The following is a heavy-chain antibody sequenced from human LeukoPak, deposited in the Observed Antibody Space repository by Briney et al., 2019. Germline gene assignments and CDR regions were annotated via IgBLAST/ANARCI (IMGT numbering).Heavy chain of an antibody. CDR3: ARTYYYDSSGIFDY. V-gene: IGHV3-33*01. D-gene: IGHD3-22*01. CDR2: IWYDGSNK. J-gene: IGHJ4*02. Sequence: GRSLRLSCAASGFTFSSYGMHWVRQAPGKGLEWVAVIWYDGSNKYYADSVKGRFTISRDNSKNTLYPQMNSLRAEDTAVYYCARTYYYDSSGIFDYWGQGTLVTVSS. CDR1: GFTFSSYG.